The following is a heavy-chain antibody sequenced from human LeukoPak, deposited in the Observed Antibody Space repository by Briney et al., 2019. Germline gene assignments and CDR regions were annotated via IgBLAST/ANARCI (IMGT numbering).Heavy chain of an antibody. CDR2: LYPGVST. CDR3: ARLKVYDSTGYSPGHYMDV. CDR1: GGPMYSYY. D-gene: IGHD3-22*01. V-gene: IGHV4-4*07. J-gene: IGHJ6*03. Sequence: SETLSLTCTVSGGPMYSYYWAWIRQTAEKGLEWIGRLYPGVSTNYNPSLKSRLTMSVDTSKNQFALKLSAVTAADTAVYYCARLKVYDSTGYSPGHYMDVWGKGTTVTVSS.